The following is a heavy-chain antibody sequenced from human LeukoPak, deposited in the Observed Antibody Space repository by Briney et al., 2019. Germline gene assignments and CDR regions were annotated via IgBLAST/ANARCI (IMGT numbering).Heavy chain of an antibody. D-gene: IGHD3-3*01. J-gene: IGHJ6*02. CDR3: ARDSNLSYDFWSGYRSYYGMDV. Sequence: ASVKVSCKASGYTFTSYGISWVRQAPGQGLEWMGWINAYNGNTNYAQKLQGRVTMTTDTSTSTAYMELRSLRSDDTAVYYCARDSNLSYDFWSGYRSYYGMDVWGQGTTVTVSS. CDR1: GYTFTSYG. CDR2: INAYNGNT. V-gene: IGHV1-18*01.